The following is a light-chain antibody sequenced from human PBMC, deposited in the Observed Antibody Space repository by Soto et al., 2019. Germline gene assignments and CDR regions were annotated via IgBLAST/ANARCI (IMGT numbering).Light chain of an antibody. CDR2: QAS. V-gene: IGKV1-5*03. CDR3: QQYSSYPYT. Sequence: DIPMTQSPSTLSASVGDRVTITCRASQSISSWLAWYQQKPGKAPKLLLYQASYLENGVPSRLSGSGSGTDFTLTISSLQPDDCATYYGQQYSSYPYTFGQGTKLEIK. J-gene: IGKJ2*01. CDR1: QSISSW.